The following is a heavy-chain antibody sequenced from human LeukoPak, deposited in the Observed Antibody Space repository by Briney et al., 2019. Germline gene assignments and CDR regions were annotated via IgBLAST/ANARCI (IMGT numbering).Heavy chain of an antibody. J-gene: IGHJ4*02. Sequence: SETLSLTCTVSGGSISSSSYYWGWIRQPPGKGLEWIGSIYYSGSTYYNPSLKSRVTISVDTSKNQFSLKLSSVTAADTADYFCARRDPYTSGSYYFDYWGQGALVTVSS. CDR1: GGSISSSSYY. V-gene: IGHV4-39*01. CDR3: ARRDPYTSGSYYFDY. D-gene: IGHD3-10*01. CDR2: IYYSGST.